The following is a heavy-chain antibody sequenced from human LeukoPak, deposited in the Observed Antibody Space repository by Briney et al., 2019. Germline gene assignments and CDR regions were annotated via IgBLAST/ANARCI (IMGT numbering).Heavy chain of an antibody. Sequence: SETLSLTCTVSGGSINNYYWSWIRQPPGKGLEWIGYIYYSGSTNYNPSLKSRVTISVDTSKNQFSLKLSSVTAADTAVYYCARAAAGGFYYYYGMDVWGQGTTVTVSS. CDR1: GGSINNYY. CDR2: IYYSGST. CDR3: ARAAAGGFYYYYGMDV. J-gene: IGHJ6*02. D-gene: IGHD3-10*01. V-gene: IGHV4-59*12.